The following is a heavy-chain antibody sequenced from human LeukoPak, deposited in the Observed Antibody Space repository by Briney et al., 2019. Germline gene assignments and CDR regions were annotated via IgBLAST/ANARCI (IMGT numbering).Heavy chain of an antibody. CDR1: GYAFSTDY. J-gene: IGHJ3*01. CDR2: INPDDGTT. V-gene: IGHV1-46*01. D-gene: IGHD3-16*01. CDR3: AREKVMSGGAFDV. Sequence: ASVKVSCKASGYAFSTDYMHFVRQAPGQGLEWMGIINPDDGTTNFAQKFQGRVTLTSDSSTSTVYMELRSLTSEDTAVYYCAREKVMSGGAFDVWGQGTMVTVSS.